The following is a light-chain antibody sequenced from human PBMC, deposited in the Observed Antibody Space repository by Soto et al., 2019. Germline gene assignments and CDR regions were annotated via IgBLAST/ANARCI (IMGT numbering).Light chain of an antibody. Sequence: QSVLAQPPSVSGAPGQRVTISCTGSSSNFGAGYDVHWYQHLPETAPKLLIYGSSNRPSGVPDRFSGSKSGTSASLTITGLQAEDEADYYCQSCDNSLSGWVFGGGTKLTVL. J-gene: IGLJ3*02. CDR3: QSCDNSLSGWV. CDR2: GSS. CDR1: SSNFGAGYD. V-gene: IGLV1-40*01.